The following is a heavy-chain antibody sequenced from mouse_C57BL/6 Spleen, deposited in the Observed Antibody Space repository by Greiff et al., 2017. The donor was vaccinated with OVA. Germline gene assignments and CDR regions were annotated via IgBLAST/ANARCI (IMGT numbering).Heavy chain of an antibody. D-gene: IGHD2-1*01. CDR1: GYTFTSYW. J-gene: IGHJ1*03. Sequence: QVQLKQPGAELVKPGASVKLSCKASGYTFTSYWMHWVKQRPGQGLEWIGMIHPNSGSTNYNEKFKSKATLTVDKSSSTAYMQLSSLTSEDSAVYYCARSREGNYPDIDVWGTGTTVTVSS. CDR3: ARSREGNYPDIDV. CDR2: IHPNSGST. V-gene: IGHV1-64*01.